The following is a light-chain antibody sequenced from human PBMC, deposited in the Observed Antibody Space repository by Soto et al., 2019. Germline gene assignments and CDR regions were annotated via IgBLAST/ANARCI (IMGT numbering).Light chain of an antibody. V-gene: IGKV1-16*01. CDR2: TAS. Sequence: DIQMTQSPSSLSASVGDSVTITCRASQGINKFLAWFQHKPGTAPKSLISTASRLQSGVPSRFSGSGSGTHFTLTINNLQPEDFATYYCQQYESFPLTFGGGTRVEIK. CDR1: QGINKF. J-gene: IGKJ4*01. CDR3: QQYESFPLT.